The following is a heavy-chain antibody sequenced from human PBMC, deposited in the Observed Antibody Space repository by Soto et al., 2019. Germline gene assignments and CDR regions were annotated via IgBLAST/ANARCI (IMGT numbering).Heavy chain of an antibody. D-gene: IGHD2-15*01. J-gene: IGHJ3*01. CDR1: GYTFTSYG. Sequence: QVQLGQSGAAVKKPGASVKVSCKASGYTFTSYGISWVRKAPGQGLEWMGWNSAYHVNTNYAQKLQGRVTMTTDTSRSTAYMELRSLRSDDTAVYYCARDPGRDGDHCIPPGDAFDLWGQGTMVTVSS. V-gene: IGHV1-18*01. CDR2: NSAYHVNT. CDR3: ARDPGRDGDHCIPPGDAFDL.